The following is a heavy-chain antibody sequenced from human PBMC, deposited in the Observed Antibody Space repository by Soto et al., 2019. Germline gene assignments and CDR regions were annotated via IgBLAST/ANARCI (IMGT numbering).Heavy chain of an antibody. CDR1: GFTFSNHW. CDR3: ASAVDITRNGLDI. D-gene: IGHD3-22*01. Sequence: EVQLVESGGDLLQPGGSLRLSCAASGFTFSNHWIHWVRQAPGKGLVWVSRISSDGSVATYADSVKGRFTISRDNAKNTLYLQMNCLRAEDTGVYYFASAVDITRNGLDIWGQGTMGTVSS. CDR2: ISSDGSVA. J-gene: IGHJ3*02. V-gene: IGHV3-74*01.